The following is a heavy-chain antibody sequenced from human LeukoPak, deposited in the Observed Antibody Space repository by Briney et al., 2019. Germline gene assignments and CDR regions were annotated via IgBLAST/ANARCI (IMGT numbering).Heavy chain of an antibody. CDR1: GGSISSGDYY. J-gene: IGHJ5*02. D-gene: IGHD3-22*01. Sequence: SETLSLTCTVSGGSISSGDYYWSWIRQPPGRGLEWIGYIYYSGSTYYNPSLKSRVTISVDPSKNQFSLKLSSVTAADTAVYYCASFLTYYYDSSTGWFDPWGQGTLVTVSS. V-gene: IGHV4-30-4*01. CDR3: ASFLTYYYDSSTGWFDP. CDR2: IYYSGST.